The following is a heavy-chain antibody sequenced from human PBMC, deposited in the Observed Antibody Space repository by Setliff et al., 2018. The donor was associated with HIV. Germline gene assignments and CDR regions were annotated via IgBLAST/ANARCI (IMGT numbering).Heavy chain of an antibody. J-gene: IGHJ4*02. CDR3: ARVWYNVDIVATIIAVAGRKGYFDY. V-gene: IGHV4-39*07. CDR2: VNLPKTL. CDR1: GGSISSSSYY. D-gene: IGHD5-12*01. Sequence: SETLSLTCTVSGGSISSSSYYWGWIRQPPGQGLEWIGEVNLPKTLNYNPSLESRITISVDTSKNQFSLKLSSVTAADTAVYYCARVWYNVDIVATIIAVAGRKGYFDYWGQGTLVTVSS.